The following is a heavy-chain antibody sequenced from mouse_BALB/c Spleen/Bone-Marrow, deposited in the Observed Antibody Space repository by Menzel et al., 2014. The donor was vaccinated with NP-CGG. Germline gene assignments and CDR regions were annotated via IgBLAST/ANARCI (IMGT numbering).Heavy chain of an antibody. Sequence: VQLQQSGPELVKPGASVKMSCKASGYTFTDYVISWVKQRTGQGLEWIGEIYPGSGSIYYNEKFKGKATLTADKSSNTAYMQLSSLTSEDSAVYFCAGELRFGYWGQETLVTVSA. CDR2: IYPGSGSI. CDR1: GYTFTDYV. CDR3: AGELRFGY. J-gene: IGHJ3*01. V-gene: IGHV1-77*01.